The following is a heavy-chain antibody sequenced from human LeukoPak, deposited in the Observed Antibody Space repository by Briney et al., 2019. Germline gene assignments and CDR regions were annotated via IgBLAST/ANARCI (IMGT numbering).Heavy chain of an antibody. D-gene: IGHD3-10*01. V-gene: IGHV3-66*01. Sequence: GGFLRLSCAASGFTVSSNYMSWVRQAPGKGLEWVSVNYSGGSTYYADSVKGRFTISRDNSKNTLYLQMNSLRAEDTAVYYCAREPYGSGSFDYWGQGTLVTVSS. CDR2: NYSGGST. CDR1: GFTVSSNY. CDR3: AREPYGSGSFDY. J-gene: IGHJ4*02.